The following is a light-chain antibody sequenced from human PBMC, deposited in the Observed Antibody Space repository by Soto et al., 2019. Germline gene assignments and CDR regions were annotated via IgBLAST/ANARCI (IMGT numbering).Light chain of an antibody. CDR3: SAYTAISTLV. CDR2: EVR. CDR1: MRDVGAYNL. Sequence: QSVLTQPASVSGSAGQSITITYSGTMRDVGAYNLVSWYQQHPGTAPKLIIYEVRNRPSGISSRFSGSRSGNTASLTISGLQPEDEGDYYCSAYTAISTLVFGGGTKVTVL. V-gene: IGLV2-14*01. J-gene: IGLJ3*02.